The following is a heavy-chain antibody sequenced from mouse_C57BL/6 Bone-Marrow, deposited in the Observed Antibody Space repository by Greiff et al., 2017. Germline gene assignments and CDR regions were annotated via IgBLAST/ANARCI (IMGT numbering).Heavy chain of an antibody. V-gene: IGHV1-81*01. CDR2: IYPRSGNT. CDR1: GYTFTSYG. D-gene: IGHD1-1*01. CDR3: ARRRVLRYGY. J-gene: IGHJ2*01. Sequence: VKLMESGAELARPGASVKLSCKASGYTFTSYGISWVKQRTGQGLEWIGEIYPRSGNTYYNEKFKGKATLTADKSSSTAYMELRSLTSEDSAVYFCARRRVLRYGYWGQGTTLTVSS.